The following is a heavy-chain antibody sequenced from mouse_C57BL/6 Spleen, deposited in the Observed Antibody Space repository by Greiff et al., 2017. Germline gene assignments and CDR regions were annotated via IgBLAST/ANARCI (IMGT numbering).Heavy chain of an antibody. Sequence: QVQLQQPGAELVKPGASVKLSCKASGYTFTSYWMQWVKQRPGQGLEWIGEIDPSVSYINYNQKFKGKATLTVDTSSSTAYMQLSSLTSEDSAVDYCARTTGYCDVWGTGTTVTVSS. V-gene: IGHV1-50*01. CDR2: IDPSVSYI. CDR1: GYTFTSYW. CDR3: ARTTGYCDV. J-gene: IGHJ1*03. D-gene: IGHD1-1*01.